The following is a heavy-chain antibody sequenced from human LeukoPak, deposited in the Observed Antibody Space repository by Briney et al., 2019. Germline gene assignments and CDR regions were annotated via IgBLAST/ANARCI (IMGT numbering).Heavy chain of an antibody. V-gene: IGHV3-74*01. Sequence: GGSLRLSCAASGFTFSSYWMHWVRQAPGKGLVWVSRINSDGSSTSYADSVKGRFTISRDNAKNTLYMQMNSLRAEDTAVYYCARHPSRARNYYGSGIRRGFDIWGQGTMVTVSS. CDR1: GFTFSSYW. D-gene: IGHD3-10*01. CDR2: INSDGSST. J-gene: IGHJ3*02. CDR3: ARHPSRARNYYGSGIRRGFDI.